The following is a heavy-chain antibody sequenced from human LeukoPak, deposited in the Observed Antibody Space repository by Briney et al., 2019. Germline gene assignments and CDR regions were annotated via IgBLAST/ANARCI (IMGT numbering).Heavy chain of an antibody. CDR3: AKDQTRPDYFDY. CDR2: ISGSGGST. CDR1: GFTFSSYA. J-gene: IGHJ4*02. V-gene: IGHV3-23*01. Sequence: GGSLRLSCAASGFTFSSYAMSWVRQAPGKGLEWVSAISGSGGSTYYADSVKGRFTISRENSKNTLYLQMNSLRAEDTAVYYCAKDQTRPDYFDYWGQGTLVTVSS.